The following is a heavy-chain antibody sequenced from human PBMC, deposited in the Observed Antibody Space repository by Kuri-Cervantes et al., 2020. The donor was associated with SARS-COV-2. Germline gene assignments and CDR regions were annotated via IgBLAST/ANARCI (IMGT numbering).Heavy chain of an antibody. D-gene: IGHD3-22*01. CDR2: FDPEDGET. CDR3: ARSSGYYRRWYFDL. CDR1: GYTLTELS. J-gene: IGHJ2*01. V-gene: IGHV1-24*01. Sequence: ASVKVSCKVSGYTLTELSMHWVRQAPGKGLEWMGGFDPEDGETIYAQKFQGRVTMTEDTSTDTAYMELSSLRSEGTAVYYCARSSGYYRRWYFDLWGRGTLVTVSS.